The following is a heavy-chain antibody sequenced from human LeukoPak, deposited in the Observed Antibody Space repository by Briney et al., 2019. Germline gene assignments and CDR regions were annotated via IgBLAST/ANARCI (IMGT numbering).Heavy chain of an antibody. CDR1: GFTFSTYL. CDR3: ARRQQLDKGTFDY. D-gene: IGHD6-13*01. CDR2: IHGDGIST. V-gene: IGHV3-74*01. Sequence: PGGSLRLSCAASGFTFSTYLMHWVRQAPGKGLVWVSRIHGDGISTTYADSVKGRFTISRDNAKNTPYLQMNSLRAEDTAVYYCARRQQLDKGTFDYWGQGTLVTVSS. J-gene: IGHJ4*02.